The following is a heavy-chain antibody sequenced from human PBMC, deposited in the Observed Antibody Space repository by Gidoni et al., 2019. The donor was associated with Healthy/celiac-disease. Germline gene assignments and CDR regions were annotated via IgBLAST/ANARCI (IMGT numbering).Heavy chain of an antibody. J-gene: IGHJ6*02. CDR1: GGSIRSGGYY. CDR2: IYYSGST. CDR3: ARDQVVPAYYYYGMDV. V-gene: IGHV4-31*03. Sequence: QVQLQESGPGLVKPSQTLSLTCTVSGGSIRSGGYYWSWIRQHPGKGLGWIGYIYYSGSTYYNPSLKSRVTISVDTSKNQFSLKLSSVTAADTAVYYCARDQVVPAYYYYGMDVWGQGTTVTVSS.